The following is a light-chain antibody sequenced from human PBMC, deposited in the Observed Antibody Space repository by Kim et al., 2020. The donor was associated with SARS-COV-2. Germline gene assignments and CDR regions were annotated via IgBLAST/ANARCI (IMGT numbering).Light chain of an antibody. CDR1: RSVSSN. J-gene: IGKJ1*01. CDR2: GAS. V-gene: IGKV3-15*01. CDR3: QQYNNWPPLT. Sequence: PGERATLSCRASRSVSSNLAWYQQKPGQAPRLLIYGASTRATGIPARFSGSGSGTEFTLTISSLQSEDFAVYYCQQYNNWPPLTFGQGTKVDIK.